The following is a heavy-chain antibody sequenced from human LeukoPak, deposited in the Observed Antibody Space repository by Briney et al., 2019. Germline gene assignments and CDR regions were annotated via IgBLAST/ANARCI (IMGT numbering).Heavy chain of an antibody. CDR3: ANSPNYYDSN. Sequence: GGSLRLSCAASGFTFSSYGMHWVRQAPGKGLDWVAFIHHDGSNKYYADSMKGRFTISRDNSKNTLYLQMNSLRAEDTAVYYCANSPNYYDSNWGQGTLVTVSS. V-gene: IGHV3-30*02. J-gene: IGHJ4*02. CDR1: GFTFSSYG. D-gene: IGHD3-22*01. CDR2: IHHDGSNK.